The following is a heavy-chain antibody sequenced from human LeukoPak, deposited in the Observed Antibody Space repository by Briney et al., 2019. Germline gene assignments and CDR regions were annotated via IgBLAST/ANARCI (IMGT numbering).Heavy chain of an antibody. CDR1: GGSINSGGYY. Sequence: SETLSLTCTVSGGSINSGGYYWSWIRQHPGKGLEWIGDTYYSGSTSYNPSLKSRLTISVDTSKNQFSLKLSSVTAADTAVYYCARDQRGFGNLWFGPLGQGTLVTVSS. CDR2: TYYSGST. CDR3: ARDQRGFGNLWFGP. V-gene: IGHV4-31*03. J-gene: IGHJ5*02. D-gene: IGHD2/OR15-2a*01.